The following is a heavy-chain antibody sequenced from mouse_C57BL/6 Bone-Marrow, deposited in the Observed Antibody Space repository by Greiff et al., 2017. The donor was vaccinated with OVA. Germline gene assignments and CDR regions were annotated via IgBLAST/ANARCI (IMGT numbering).Heavy chain of an antibody. D-gene: IGHD1-1*01. CDR1: GFTFSSYG. Sequence: EVQRVESGGDLVKPGGSLKLSCAASGFTFSSYGMSWVRQTPDKRLEWVATISSGGSYTYYPDSVKGRFTISRDNAKNTLYLQMSSLKSEDTAMYYCARHRTITTVVAPFDYWGQGTTLTVSS. J-gene: IGHJ2*01. CDR2: ISSGGSYT. V-gene: IGHV5-6*01. CDR3: ARHRTITTVVAPFDY.